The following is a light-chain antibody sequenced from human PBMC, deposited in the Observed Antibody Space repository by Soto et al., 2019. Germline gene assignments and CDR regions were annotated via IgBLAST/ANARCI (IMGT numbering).Light chain of an antibody. CDR2: GAS. V-gene: IGKV3-15*01. CDR3: QQYNNWLSGT. J-gene: IGKJ1*01. CDR1: QSVSNN. Sequence: EIVLTQSPGTLSLSPGERATLSCRASQSVSNNLAWYQQKPGQAPRLLIYGASTRATGIPARFSGSGSETEFTLTISSLQSEDFAVYYCQQYNNWLSGTFGQGTKVDI.